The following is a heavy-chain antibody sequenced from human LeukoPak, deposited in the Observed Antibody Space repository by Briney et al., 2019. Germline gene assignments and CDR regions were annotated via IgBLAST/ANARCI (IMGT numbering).Heavy chain of an antibody. D-gene: IGHD6-13*01. Sequence: GGSLRLSCAASGFTFSDYYMSWIRQAPGKGLEWVSYISSSGSTKDYADSVKGRFTISRDNAKNSLYLQMNSLRAEDTAIYYCGSDVSSSKPDDWGHDTLVTVSS. CDR3: GSDVSSSKPDD. V-gene: IGHV3-11*01. CDR2: ISSSGSTK. J-gene: IGHJ4*01. CDR1: GFTFSDYY.